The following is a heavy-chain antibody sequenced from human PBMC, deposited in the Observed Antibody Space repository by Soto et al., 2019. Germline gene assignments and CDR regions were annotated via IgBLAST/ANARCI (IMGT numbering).Heavy chain of an antibody. CDR3: ARWKGYCSGGSCYPDAFDI. CDR1: GFTFSRYG. Sequence: QVQLVESGGGVFQPGRSLRLSCAASGFTFSRYGMHWVRQAPGKGLEWVAVIWYDGSNKYYADSVKGRFTISRDNSKNTLYLHMNSLRAEDTAVYYCARWKGYCSGGSCYPDAFDIWGQGTMVTVSS. D-gene: IGHD2-15*01. CDR2: IWYDGSNK. J-gene: IGHJ3*02. V-gene: IGHV3-33*01.